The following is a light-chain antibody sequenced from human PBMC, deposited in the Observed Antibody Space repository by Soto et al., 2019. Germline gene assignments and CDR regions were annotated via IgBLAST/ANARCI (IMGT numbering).Light chain of an antibody. CDR1: SSDVGGYNY. CDR3: SSYTISTTRV. V-gene: IGLV2-14*01. Sequence: QSVLTQAASVSGSPGQSITISCTGTSSDVGGYNYVSWYQQHPGKAPKLMIYDVSNRPSGVSNRFSGSKSGNTASLTISGLQAEDEADYYCSSYTISTTRVFGTGTKVTVL. CDR2: DVS. J-gene: IGLJ1*01.